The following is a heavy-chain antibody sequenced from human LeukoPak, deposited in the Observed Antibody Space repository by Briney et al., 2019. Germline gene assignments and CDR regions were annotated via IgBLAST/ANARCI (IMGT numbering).Heavy chain of an antibody. V-gene: IGHV3-7*01. CDR1: GFIVSSNY. CDR2: INQDGSEK. CDR3: ARERDGRFFDY. Sequence: GGSLRLSCAASGFIVSSNYMTWVRQAPGKGLEWVANINQDGSEKYFVDSVRGRFTISRDNSKNSLHLQMNTLRAEDTAVYYCARERDGRFFDYWGQGTLVTVSS. D-gene: IGHD5-24*01. J-gene: IGHJ4*02.